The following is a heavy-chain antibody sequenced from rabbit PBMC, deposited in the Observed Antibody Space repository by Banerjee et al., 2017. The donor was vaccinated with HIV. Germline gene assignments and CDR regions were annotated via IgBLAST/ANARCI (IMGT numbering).Heavy chain of an antibody. D-gene: IGHD4-1*01. V-gene: IGHV1S45*01. J-gene: IGHJ4*01. Sequence: EQLEESGGGLVKPGASLTLTCTASGFTISGSYWICWVRQAPGKGLEWIGCIDPVFGATYYASWAKGRFTISKTSSTTVTLQMTSLTAADTATYFCARDDALTHSYAFNLWGPGTLVTVS. CDR3: ARDDALTHSYAFNL. CDR2: IDPVFGAT. CDR1: GFTISGSYW.